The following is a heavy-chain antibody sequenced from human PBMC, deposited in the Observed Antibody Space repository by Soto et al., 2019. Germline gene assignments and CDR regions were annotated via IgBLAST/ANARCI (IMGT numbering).Heavy chain of an antibody. CDR2: ISWNSGSI. CDR1: GFTFDDYA. J-gene: IGHJ3*02. CDR3: AKDKVGWQAFDI. Sequence: PGGSLRLSCAASGFTFDDYAMHWVRQAPGKGLEWVSGISWNSGSIGYADSVKGRFTISRDNAKNSLYLQMNSLRAEDTALYYCAKDKVGWQAFDIWGQGTMVTVSS. D-gene: IGHD2-15*01. V-gene: IGHV3-9*01.